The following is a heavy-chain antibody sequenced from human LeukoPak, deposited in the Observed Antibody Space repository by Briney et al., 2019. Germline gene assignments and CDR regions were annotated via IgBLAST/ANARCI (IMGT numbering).Heavy chain of an antibody. V-gene: IGHV3-23*01. J-gene: IGHJ4*02. D-gene: IGHD6-19*01. CDR1: GFTFSSYG. CDR2: ISGSGGST. CDR3: AKEAFIAVAGQRWGDYFDY. Sequence: GGSLRLSCAASGFTFSSYGMSWVRQAPGKGLEWVSAISGSGGSTYYADSVKGRFTISRDNSKNTLYLQMNSLRAEDTAVYYCAKEAFIAVAGQRWGDYFDYWGQGTLVTVSS.